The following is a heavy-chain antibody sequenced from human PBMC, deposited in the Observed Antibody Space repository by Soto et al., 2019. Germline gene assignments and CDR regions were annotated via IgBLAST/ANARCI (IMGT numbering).Heavy chain of an antibody. CDR2: INPSGGST. D-gene: IGHD3-9*01. CDR3: ARTDYYDILTGYRAYYYYGMDG. CDR1: GYTFTSYY. Sequence: ASVKVSCKASGYTFTSYYMHWVRQAPGQGLEWMGIINPSGGSTSYAQKFQGRVTMTRDTSTSTVYMELSSQRSEDTAVYYCARTDYYDILTGYRAYYYYGMDGWGQGTTVTVSS. V-gene: IGHV1-46*01. J-gene: IGHJ6*02.